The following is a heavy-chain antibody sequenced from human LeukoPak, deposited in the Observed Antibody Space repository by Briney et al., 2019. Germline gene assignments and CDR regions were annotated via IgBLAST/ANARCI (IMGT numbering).Heavy chain of an antibody. J-gene: IGHJ5*02. Sequence: ASVKVSCKASGNPLTSYDINWVRKATGQGLEWMGWMNPNSGNTGYAQKFQGRVTMTRNTSISTAYMELSSLRSEDTAVYYCARGYYTGSWFDPWGQGTLVTVSS. CDR1: GNPLTSYD. CDR3: ARGYYTGSWFDP. V-gene: IGHV1-8*01. D-gene: IGHD3-10*01. CDR2: MNPNSGNT.